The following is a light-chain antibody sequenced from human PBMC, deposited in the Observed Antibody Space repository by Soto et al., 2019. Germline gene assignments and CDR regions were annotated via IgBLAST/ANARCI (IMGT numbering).Light chain of an antibody. Sequence: QSVLTQPASVSGSPGQSITISCTGTSSDVGGYNYVSWYQQHPGKAPKLMIYDVSNRPSRVSNRFSGSKSGNTASLTISGLHAEDEADYYCSSYTSSSTLFGTGTKVTVL. V-gene: IGLV2-14*01. CDR2: DVS. CDR1: SSDVGGYNY. J-gene: IGLJ1*01. CDR3: SSYTSSSTL.